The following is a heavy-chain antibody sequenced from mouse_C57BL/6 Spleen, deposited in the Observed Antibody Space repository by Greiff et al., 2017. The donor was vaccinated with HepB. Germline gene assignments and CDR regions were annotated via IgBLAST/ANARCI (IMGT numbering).Heavy chain of an antibody. CDR1: GYSITSGYY. V-gene: IGHV3-6*01. CDR2: ISYDGSN. Sequence: ESGPGLVKPSQSLSLTCSVTGYSITSGYYWNWIRQFPGNKLEWMGYISYDGSNNYNPSLKNRISITRDTSKNQFFLKLNSVTTEDTATYYCAREDSSGSWFAYWGQGTLVTVSA. J-gene: IGHJ3*01. D-gene: IGHD3-2*02. CDR3: AREDSSGSWFAY.